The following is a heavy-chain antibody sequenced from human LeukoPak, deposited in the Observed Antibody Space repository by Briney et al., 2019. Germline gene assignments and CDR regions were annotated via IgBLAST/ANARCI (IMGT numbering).Heavy chain of an antibody. V-gene: IGHV4-34*01. CDR3: TRMTTGHDY. CDR2: INHSGYT. D-gene: IGHD4-17*01. CDR1: GISFNDYY. J-gene: IGHJ4*02. Sequence: SETLSLTCAVSGISFNDYYWSWVRQTPGRGLEWIGEINHSGYTNDSPSLKSRVTLSIDTSRKQFSLNLRSVTVADTGIYYCTRMTTGHDYWGQGTLVTVSS.